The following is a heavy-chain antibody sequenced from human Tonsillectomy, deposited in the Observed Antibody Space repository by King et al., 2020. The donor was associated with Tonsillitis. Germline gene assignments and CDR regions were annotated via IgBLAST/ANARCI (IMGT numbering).Heavy chain of an antibody. D-gene: IGHD2-2*01. CDR1: GYTFTSYY. Sequence: VQLVQSGAEVKKPGASVKVSCKASGYTFTSYYMHWVRQAPGQGLEWMGMINPSGGTTSYTQKFQGRVTMTRDTSTNTVYMELSSLRSEDTAVYYGARDRPWSSASCYGGSWCDPWGQGTLGTVCS. V-gene: IGHV1-46*01. CDR2: INPSGGTT. J-gene: IGHJ5*02. CDR3: ARDRPWSSASCYGGSWCDP.